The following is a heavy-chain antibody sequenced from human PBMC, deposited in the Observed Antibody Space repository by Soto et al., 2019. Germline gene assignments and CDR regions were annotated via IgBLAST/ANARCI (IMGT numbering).Heavy chain of an antibody. CDR3: ARGSITIFGVVRPSGMDV. CDR1: GFTLSSNY. J-gene: IGHJ6*02. Sequence: WGSLRLSCSASGFTLSSNYMSWGRQAPGKGLEWVSVIYTGGSTYYADSVKGRFTISRDNSKNTLYLQMNSLRAEDTAVYYCARGSITIFGVVRPSGMDVWGQGTTVTVS. CDR2: IYTGGST. D-gene: IGHD3-3*01. V-gene: IGHV3-53*01.